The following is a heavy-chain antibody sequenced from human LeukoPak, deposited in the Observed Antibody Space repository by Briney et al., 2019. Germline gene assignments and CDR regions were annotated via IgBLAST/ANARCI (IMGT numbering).Heavy chain of an antibody. J-gene: IGHJ4*02. V-gene: IGHV3-33*01. CDR2: IWYDGSIK. CDR1: GFTFSNYG. D-gene: IGHD6-6*01. CDR3: ARDKWTGYSNSSGFDY. Sequence: QSGGSPRLSCAASGFTFSNYGMHWVRQAPGKGLEWVAVIWYDGSIKFYADSVKGRFTISRDNSKNTLYLQMNSLRAEATAVFYCARDKWTGYSNSSGFDYWGQGTLVTVSS.